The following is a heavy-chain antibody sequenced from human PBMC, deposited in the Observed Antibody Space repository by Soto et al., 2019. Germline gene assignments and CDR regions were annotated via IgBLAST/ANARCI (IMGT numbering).Heavy chain of an antibody. J-gene: IGHJ4*02. D-gene: IGHD3-22*01. V-gene: IGHV4-34*01. Sequence: SETLSLTCAVYGGSFSGYYWSWIRQPPGKGLEWIGEINHSGSTNYNPSLKSRVTISVDTSKNQFSLKLSSVTAADTAVYYCARGYDSSGYCDYWGQGTLVTVSS. CDR2: INHSGST. CDR3: ARGYDSSGYCDY. CDR1: GGSFSGYY.